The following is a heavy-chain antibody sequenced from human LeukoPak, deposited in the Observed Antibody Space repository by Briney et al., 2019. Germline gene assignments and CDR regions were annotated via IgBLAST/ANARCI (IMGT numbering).Heavy chain of an antibody. Sequence: SGESLRLSCAASGFTFSSYAMSWVRQAPGKGLEWVSAISGSGGSTYYADSVKGRFTISRDNSKNTLYLQMNSLRAEDTAVYYCAIYDRAPACFDYWGQGTLVTVSS. V-gene: IGHV3-23*01. CDR1: GFTFSSYA. J-gene: IGHJ4*02. CDR3: AIYDRAPACFDY. D-gene: IGHD5/OR15-5a*01. CDR2: ISGSGGST.